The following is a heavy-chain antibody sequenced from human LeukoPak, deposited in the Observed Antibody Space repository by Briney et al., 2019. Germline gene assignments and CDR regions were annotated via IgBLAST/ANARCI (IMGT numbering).Heavy chain of an antibody. CDR1: GYIFKDYY. CDR3: ARLYSGYGNYYYYMDV. V-gene: IGHV1-2*02. Sequence: ASVKVSCKASGYIFKDYYIHWMRQAPGQGLEWMGWINPNSGGTNYAQKFQGRVAMTGDTSISTAYMELSSLRSDDTAVYYCARLYSGYGNYYYYMDVWGKGTTVTVSS. J-gene: IGHJ6*03. D-gene: IGHD5-12*01. CDR2: INPNSGGT.